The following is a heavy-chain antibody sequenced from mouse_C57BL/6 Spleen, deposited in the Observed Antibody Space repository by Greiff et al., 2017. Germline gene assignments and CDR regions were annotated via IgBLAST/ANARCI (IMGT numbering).Heavy chain of an antibody. J-gene: IGHJ4*01. CDR3: ARNYGSLYYYAMDY. D-gene: IGHD1-1*01. Sequence: EVKLEESGPGLVKPSQSLSLTCSVTGYSITSGYYWNWIRQFPGNKLEWMGYISYDGSNNYNPSLKNRISITRDTSKNQFFLKLNSVTTEETATDYCARNYGSLYYYAMDYWGQGTSVTVSS. CDR2: ISYDGSN. V-gene: IGHV3-6*01. CDR1: GYSITSGYY.